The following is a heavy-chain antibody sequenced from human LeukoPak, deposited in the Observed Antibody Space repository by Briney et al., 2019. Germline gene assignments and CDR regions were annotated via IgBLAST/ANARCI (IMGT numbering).Heavy chain of an antibody. CDR1: GYSFTSYC. Sequence: GESLKISCKISGYSFTSYCICRVRQMPAKGLEWMGIIYPGDASLTYSPSFQGQVTISVDKSINTAYLQWSSLQASDTAMYYCGMSGDRVPLQDDVFDVWGQGTMVTVST. J-gene: IGHJ3*01. D-gene: IGHD1-26*01. CDR2: IYPGDASL. CDR3: GMSGDRVPLQDDVFDV. V-gene: IGHV5-51*01.